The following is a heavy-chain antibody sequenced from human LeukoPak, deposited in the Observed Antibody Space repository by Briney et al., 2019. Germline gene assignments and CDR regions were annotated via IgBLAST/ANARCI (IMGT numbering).Heavy chain of an antibody. Sequence: PGGSLRLSCAASGFTFSSYSMNWVRQAPGKGLEWVSGINWNGGSTGYADSVKGRFTISRDNAKNSLYLQMNSLRAEDTALYHCARGELELDYWGQGTLVTVSS. J-gene: IGHJ4*02. CDR1: GFTFSSYS. CDR2: INWNGGST. CDR3: ARGELELDY. D-gene: IGHD1-1*01. V-gene: IGHV3-20*01.